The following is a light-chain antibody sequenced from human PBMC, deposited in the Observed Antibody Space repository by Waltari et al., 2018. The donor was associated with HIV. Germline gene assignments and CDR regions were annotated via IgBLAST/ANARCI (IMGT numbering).Light chain of an antibody. CDR3: QEYDTFTIT. CDR1: LNITNC. J-gene: IGKJ5*01. CDR2: DAS. V-gene: IGKV1-33*01. Sequence: DIQMTQSPSSLSGSVGDSVTITCQAGLNITNCLNWYQQKPGKAPKLLIYDASNLQTGVPSRFSGSGSGTDFSFTISSLQPEDIATYYCQEYDTFTITFGQGTRLEIK.